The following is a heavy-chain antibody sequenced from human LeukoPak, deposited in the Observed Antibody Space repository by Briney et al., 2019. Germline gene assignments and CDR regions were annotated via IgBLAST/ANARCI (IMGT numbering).Heavy chain of an antibody. CDR3: ARAYCVGDCTVLHIYFDN. CDR1: GGSFSGYY. Sequence: PSETLSLTCAVYGGSFSGYYWSWIRQPPGKGLEWVGYIYDSGSTSYNPSLKSRVTISVDTSKNQFSLKVTSVTAADTAVYYCARAYCVGDCTVLHIYFDNWGQGTLVTVSS. CDR2: IYDSGST. J-gene: IGHJ4*02. D-gene: IGHD2-21*02. V-gene: IGHV4-59*01.